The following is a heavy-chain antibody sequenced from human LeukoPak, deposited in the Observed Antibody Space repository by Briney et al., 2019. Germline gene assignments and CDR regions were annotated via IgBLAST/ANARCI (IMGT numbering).Heavy chain of an antibody. J-gene: IGHJ6*03. Sequence: SETLSLTCTVPGGSISSYYWSWIRQPAGKGLEWIGRIYTSGSTNYNPSLKSGVTMSVDTSKNQFYLKLSSVTAADTAVYYCARDVIVVVPAAPGYYYMDVWGKGTTVTVSS. V-gene: IGHV4-4*07. CDR1: GGSISSYY. D-gene: IGHD2-2*01. CDR3: ARDVIVVVPAAPGYYYMDV. CDR2: IYTSGST.